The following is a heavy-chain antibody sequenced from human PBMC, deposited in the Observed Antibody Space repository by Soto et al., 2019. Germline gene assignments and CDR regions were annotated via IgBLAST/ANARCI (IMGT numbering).Heavy chain of an antibody. Sequence: QLQLQESGPGLVKPSETLSLTCTVSGGSISSSSYYWAWVRQPPGKGLEWIGSVYYSGTTYYNPSLKSRVTISGETSKNQFSLKLSSVTAADTAVFYCARLIHCKTTSCYFDYWGQGTLVTVSS. V-gene: IGHV4-39*01. CDR3: ARLIHCKTTSCYFDY. D-gene: IGHD2-2*01. J-gene: IGHJ4*02. CDR2: VYYSGTT. CDR1: GGSISSSSYY.